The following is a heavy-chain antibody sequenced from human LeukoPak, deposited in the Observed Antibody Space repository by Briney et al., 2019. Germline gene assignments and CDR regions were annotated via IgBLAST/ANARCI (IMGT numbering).Heavy chain of an antibody. Sequence: SETLSLTCAVYGGSFSGYYWSWIRQPPGKGLGWIGEIDHSGSTNYNPSLKSRVFISVDTSKNQFSLKVNSVTAADTALYYCASRRDGYVNPFDCWGQGTQVTVSS. CDR3: ASRRDGYVNPFDC. CDR2: IDHSGST. D-gene: IGHD5-24*01. J-gene: IGHJ4*02. V-gene: IGHV4-34*01. CDR1: GGSFSGYY.